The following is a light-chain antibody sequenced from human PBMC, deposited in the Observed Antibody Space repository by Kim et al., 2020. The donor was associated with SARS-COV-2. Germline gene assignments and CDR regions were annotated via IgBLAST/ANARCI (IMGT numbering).Light chain of an antibody. J-gene: IGLJ2*01. CDR2: EGS. CDR3: CSYAGSSTYVV. Sequence: QSITISCTGTSSDVGSYNLVSWYQQHPGKAPKLMIYEGSKRPSGVSNRFSGSKSGNTASLTISGLQAEDEADYYCCSYAGSSTYVVFGGGTKGTVL. CDR1: SSDVGSYNL. V-gene: IGLV2-23*01.